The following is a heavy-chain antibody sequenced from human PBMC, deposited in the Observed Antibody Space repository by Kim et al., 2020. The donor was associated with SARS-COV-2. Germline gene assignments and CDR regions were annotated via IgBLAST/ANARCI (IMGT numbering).Heavy chain of an antibody. V-gene: IGHV3-30*18. Sequence: GGSLRLSCAASGFTFSSYAMHWVRQAPGKGLEWVAVISYDGSNKYYADSVKGRFAISRDNSKNTLYLQMNSLRAEDTAVYYCAKDLDYGSGSYYNWFDPWGQGTLVTVSS. CDR3: AKDLDYGSGSYYNWFDP. J-gene: IGHJ5*02. CDR1: GFTFSSYA. D-gene: IGHD3-10*01. CDR2: ISYDGSNK.